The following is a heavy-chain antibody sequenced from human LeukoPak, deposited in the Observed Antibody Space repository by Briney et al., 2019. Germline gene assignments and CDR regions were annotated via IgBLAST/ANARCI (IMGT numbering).Heavy chain of an antibody. CDR2: ISYDGSNK. Sequence: PGGSLRLSCAASGFTFSSYAMHWVRQAPGKGLEWVAVISYDGSNKYYADSVKGRFTISRDNSKNTLNLQMNSLRAEDTAVYYCARGVNGWFDPWGQGTLVTVSS. CDR1: GFTFSSYA. J-gene: IGHJ5*02. D-gene: IGHD1-1*01. CDR3: ARGVNGWFDP. V-gene: IGHV3-30-3*01.